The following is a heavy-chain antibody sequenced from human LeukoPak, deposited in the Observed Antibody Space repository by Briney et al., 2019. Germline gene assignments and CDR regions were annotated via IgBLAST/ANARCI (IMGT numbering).Heavy chain of an antibody. CDR3: AGAYCGGDCYSGRTFDI. J-gene: IGHJ3*02. CDR2: IYSSGST. V-gene: IGHV4-61*02. CDR1: GGSISSAGYY. D-gene: IGHD2-21*02. Sequence: SQTLSLTCTVSGGSISSAGYYWSWIRQPAGKGLEWIGRIYSSGSTNYNPSLKSRVTISEDKSKNQFSLRLSSVTAADTAVYYCAGAYCGGDCYSGRTFDIWGQGTMVTVSS.